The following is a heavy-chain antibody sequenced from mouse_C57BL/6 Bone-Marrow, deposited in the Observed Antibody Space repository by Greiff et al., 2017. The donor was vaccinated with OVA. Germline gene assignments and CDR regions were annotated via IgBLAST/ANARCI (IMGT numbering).Heavy chain of an antibody. CDR2: IDPENGDT. CDR1: GFNIKDDY. D-gene: IGHD2-1*01. Sequence: VQLKQSGAELVRPGASVKLSCTASGFNIKDDYMHWVKQRPEQGLEWIGWIDPENGDTEYASKFQGKATITADTSSNTAYLQLSSLTSEDTAVYYGTTGVGNYYYWGQGTTLTVSS. CDR3: TTGVGNYYY. J-gene: IGHJ2*01. V-gene: IGHV14-4*01.